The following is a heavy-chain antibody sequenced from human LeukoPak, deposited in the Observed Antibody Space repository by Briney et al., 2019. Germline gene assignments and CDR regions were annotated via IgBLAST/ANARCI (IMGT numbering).Heavy chain of an antibody. Sequence: ASVKVSCKASGYTFTSYDINWVRQATGQGLEWMGWMNPNSGNTGYAQKFQGRVTITRNTSISTAYMELSSLRSEDTAVYCCARGQWDSSWSEVYYYYYMDVWGKGTTVTVSS. D-gene: IGHD6-13*01. J-gene: IGHJ6*03. CDR1: GYTFTSYD. CDR2: MNPNSGNT. V-gene: IGHV1-8*03. CDR3: ARGQWDSSWSEVYYYYYMDV.